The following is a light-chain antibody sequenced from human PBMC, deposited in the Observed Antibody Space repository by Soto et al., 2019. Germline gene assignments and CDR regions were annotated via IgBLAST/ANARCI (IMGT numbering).Light chain of an antibody. V-gene: IGKV3-20*01. CDR1: QSVSSSY. CDR3: QQYGSSLWT. J-gene: IGKJ1*01. CDR2: GTS. Sequence: EIVLTQSPGTLSLSPGERATLSCWASQSVSSSYLAWYQQKPGQAPRLLIYGTSSRATGIPDRFSGSGSGTDFTLTISRLEPEDLAVYYCQQYGSSLWTFGQGTKVEIK.